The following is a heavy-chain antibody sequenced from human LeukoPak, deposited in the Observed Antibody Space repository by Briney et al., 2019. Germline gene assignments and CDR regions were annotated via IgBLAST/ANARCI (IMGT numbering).Heavy chain of an antibody. CDR2: IYYSGST. CDR3: ARRGYSSGCYYFDY. D-gene: IGHD6-19*01. Sequence: PSETLSLTCTVSGGSISSYYWSWIRQPPGKGLEWIGYIYYSGSTNYNPSLKSRVTISVDTSKNQFSLKLSSVTAADTAVYYCARRGYSSGCYYFDYWGQGTLVTLSS. V-gene: IGHV4-59*08. J-gene: IGHJ4*02. CDR1: GGSISSYY.